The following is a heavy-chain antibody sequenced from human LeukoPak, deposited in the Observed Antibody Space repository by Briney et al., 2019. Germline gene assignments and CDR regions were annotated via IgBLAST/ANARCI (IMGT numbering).Heavy chain of an antibody. V-gene: IGHV3-23*01. Sequence: GGSLRLSCEASGFTFSSYAMNWVRQVPGKGLEWVSSITSSGSDTYFVDSVKGRFTISRDNSKNTLYLQLNSLRAEDTAVYYCAKGTEGYCSGTICYPFDYWGRGTLVTVSS. CDR3: AKGTEGYCSGTICYPFDY. D-gene: IGHD2-15*01. J-gene: IGHJ4*02. CDR2: ITSSGSDT. CDR1: GFTFSSYA.